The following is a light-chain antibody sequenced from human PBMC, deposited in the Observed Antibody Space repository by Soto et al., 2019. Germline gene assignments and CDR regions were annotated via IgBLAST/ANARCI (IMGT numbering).Light chain of an antibody. CDR3: QQYNSYSQFT. J-gene: IGKJ3*01. V-gene: IGKV1-5*03. Sequence: DIPMTQSPSTLSASVGDRVTITCRASQSIKNWLAWYQLKPGEAPKLLIYKASTLESGVPSRFSGSGSGTEFTLTISCLQPDDVATYYCQQYNSYSQFTFGPGTKVDIK. CDR2: KAS. CDR1: QSIKNW.